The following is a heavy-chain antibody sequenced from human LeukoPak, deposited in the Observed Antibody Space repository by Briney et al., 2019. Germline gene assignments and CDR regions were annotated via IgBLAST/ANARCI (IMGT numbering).Heavy chain of an antibody. J-gene: IGHJ4*02. CDR2: ISYDGSNK. Sequence: GGSLRLSCAASGFTFSSYAMHWVRQAPGKGLEWVAVISYDGSNKYYADSVKGRFTISRDNSKNTLYLQMNSLRAEDTAVYYCARDGGIAAPGGFDCWGQGTLVTVSS. D-gene: IGHD6-13*01. CDR3: ARDGGIAAPGGFDC. CDR1: GFTFSSYA. V-gene: IGHV3-30*04.